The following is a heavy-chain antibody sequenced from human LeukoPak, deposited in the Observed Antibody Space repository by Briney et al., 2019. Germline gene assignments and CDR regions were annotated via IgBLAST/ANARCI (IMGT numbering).Heavy chain of an antibody. D-gene: IGHD2-2*01. V-gene: IGHV3-7*01. CDR2: MNQDGSEK. J-gene: IGHJ5*02. CDR3: ARDAQYCSSTSCYFRWFDP. CDR1: GFTFSNYW. Sequence: PGGSLRLSCAASGFTFSNYWMTWVRQAPGKGLEWVANMNQDGSEKYYVDSMKGRFTISRDNAKNSLYLQMNSLRAEDTAVYYCARDAQYCSSTSCYFRWFDPWGQGTLITVSS.